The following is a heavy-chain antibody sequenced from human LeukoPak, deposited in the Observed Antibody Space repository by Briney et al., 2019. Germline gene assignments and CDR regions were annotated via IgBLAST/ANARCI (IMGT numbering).Heavy chain of an antibody. CDR1: GFTFSSYA. CDR3: ATYTAY. CDR2: IRAGGVST. J-gene: IGHJ4*02. V-gene: IGHV3-23*01. D-gene: IGHD5-18*01. Sequence: GGSLRLSCAASGFTFSSYAMTWVRQAPGKGLEWVSFIRAGGVSTNYADSVKGRFTISRDNSKNTLYLQMNSLRAEDTAVYYCATYTAYWGQGTLVTVSS.